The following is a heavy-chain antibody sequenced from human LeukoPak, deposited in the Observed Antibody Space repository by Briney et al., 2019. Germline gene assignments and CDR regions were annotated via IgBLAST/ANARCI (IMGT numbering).Heavy chain of an antibody. Sequence: GSLRLSCVASGFTFSDYYMSWIRQPPGKGLEWIGSISYSGSTYYNPSLKSRVTISVDTSKKQVSLKVTSVTAADTAMYYCARHYDMRYGMDVWGQGTTVTVSS. CDR3: ARHYDMRYGMDV. D-gene: IGHD3-9*01. CDR1: GFTFSDYY. J-gene: IGHJ6*02. V-gene: IGHV4-39*01. CDR2: ISYSGST.